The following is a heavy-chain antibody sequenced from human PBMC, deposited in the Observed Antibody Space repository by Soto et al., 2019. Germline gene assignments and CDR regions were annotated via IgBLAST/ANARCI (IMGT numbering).Heavy chain of an antibody. V-gene: IGHV4-61*01. CDR3: AGEGFAAFDI. CDR2: IHHSGSS. CDR1: GGSINSDYYH. J-gene: IGHJ3*02. Sequence: PSETLSLTCTVSGGSINSDYYHWTWFRQSPGKGLEWIGYIHHSGSSNYNPSLKSRVTISVDTSKNQFSLKLSSVTASDTAVYYCAGEGFAAFDIWGQGTMVTVSS.